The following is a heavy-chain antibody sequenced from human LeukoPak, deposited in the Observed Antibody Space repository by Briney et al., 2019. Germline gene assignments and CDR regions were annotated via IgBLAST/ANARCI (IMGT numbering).Heavy chain of an antibody. D-gene: IGHD3-22*01. CDR1: GFTFDDYA. J-gene: IGHJ4*02. CDR3: AKDPFYDSSGYYFDY. V-gene: IGHV3-9*01. CDR2: ISWNSGSI. Sequence: GGSLRLSCAAAGFTFDDYAMHWVRQAPGKGLEWVSGISWNSGSIGYADSVKGRFTISRDNAKNSLYLQMNSLRAEDTALYYCAKDPFYDSSGYYFDYWGQGTLVTVSS.